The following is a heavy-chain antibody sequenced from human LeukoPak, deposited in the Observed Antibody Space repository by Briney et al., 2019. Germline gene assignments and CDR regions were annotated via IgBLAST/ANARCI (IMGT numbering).Heavy chain of an antibody. CDR2: ICYSGTT. V-gene: IGHV4-30-4*01. CDR1: GGSISSGDCY. CDR3: ARAPLYSGHDFVDY. Sequence: SETLSLTCTVSGGSISSGDCYWSWIRQPPGKGLEWIGYICYSGTTYYNPSLKSRLTISIDTSKNQFSLKLSSVTAADTAVYYCARAPLYSGHDFVDYWGQGTLVTVSS. D-gene: IGHD5-12*01. J-gene: IGHJ4*02.